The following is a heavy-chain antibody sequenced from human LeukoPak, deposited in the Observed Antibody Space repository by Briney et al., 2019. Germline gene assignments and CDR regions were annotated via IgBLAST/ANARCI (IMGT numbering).Heavy chain of an antibody. CDR3: IADTPPWNPYGLDY. D-gene: IGHD1-1*01. Sequence: GGSLRLSCAPSGFTSSSAWMHWVRQAPGKGLEWVGRIKSKVDGGTTDYAAPVKGRFTISRDDLENMLYLQMNSLKAEDTAVYYCIADTPPWNPYGLDYWGQGTLVTVSS. V-gene: IGHV3-15*07. CDR1: GFTSSSAW. CDR2: IKSKVDGGTT. J-gene: IGHJ4*02.